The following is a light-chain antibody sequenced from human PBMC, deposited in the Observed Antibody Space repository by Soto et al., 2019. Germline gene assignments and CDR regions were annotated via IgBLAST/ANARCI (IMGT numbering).Light chain of an antibody. CDR1: QSIDKK. CDR3: QQYDLYWT. Sequence: DIRVTQSPSTQSASIGGRVTITCRASQSIDKKLAWYQQTPGQAPKLLIFDVSTLQSGVPSRLSGSGSGTDFSLSIESLQPDDVATYYCQQYDLYWTFGQGTKVDIK. CDR2: DVS. V-gene: IGKV1-5*01. J-gene: IGKJ1*01.